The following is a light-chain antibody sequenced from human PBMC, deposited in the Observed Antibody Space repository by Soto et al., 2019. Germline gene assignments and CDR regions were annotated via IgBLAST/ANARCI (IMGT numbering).Light chain of an antibody. V-gene: IGKV3-20*01. Sequence: EIVLTQSPGTLWLSPGERATLSCRASQSVSSSHLAWYQQRPGQAPRLLIYGASNRVTGIPDRLSGSGSGTEFTLTISRLESEDFAVYYCQQYGNSVTFGPGTKVDI. CDR2: GAS. CDR3: QQYGNSVT. J-gene: IGKJ3*01. CDR1: QSVSSSH.